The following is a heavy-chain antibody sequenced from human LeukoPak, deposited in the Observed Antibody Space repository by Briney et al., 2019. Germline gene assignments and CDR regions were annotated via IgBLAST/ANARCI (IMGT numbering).Heavy chain of an antibody. CDR3: ARVDGYYYDSSGYDL. V-gene: IGHV4-31*03. D-gene: IGHD3-22*01. Sequence: SETLSLTCTVSGGSIRGGGYYWSSIRRPPGKGVGWIGYFYYRGSTYYNPPLKSRVTISVNTSKNQYSLKLPSVTPAGTAVYYCARVDGYYYDSSGYDLWGQETLVTVSS. CDR1: GGSIRGGGYY. CDR2: FYYRGST. J-gene: IGHJ4*02.